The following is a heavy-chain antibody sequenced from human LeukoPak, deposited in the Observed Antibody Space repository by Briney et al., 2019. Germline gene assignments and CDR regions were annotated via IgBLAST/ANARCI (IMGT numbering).Heavy chain of an antibody. CDR2: IYYSGST. Sequence: SETLSLTCTVSGGSISSYYWSWIRQPPGKGLEWIGYIYYSGSTNYNPSLKSRVTISVDTSKNQFSLKLSSVTAADTAVYYCAREKAVEMATIRYFDYWGQGTLVTVSS. V-gene: IGHV4-59*01. D-gene: IGHD5-12*01. J-gene: IGHJ4*02. CDR3: AREKAVEMATIRYFDY. CDR1: GGSISSYY.